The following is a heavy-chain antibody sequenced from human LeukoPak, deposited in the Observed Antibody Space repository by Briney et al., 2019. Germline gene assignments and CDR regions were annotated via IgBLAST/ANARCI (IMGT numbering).Heavy chain of an antibody. CDR2: INAGNGNT. D-gene: IGHD3-22*01. CDR1: GYTFTSYS. Sequence: ASVKVSCKASGYTFTSYSIHWVRQAPGQRLEWMGWINAGNGNTKYSQKFQGRVTITRDTSASTAYMELSSLRSEDTAVYYCARDLRYYYDSSGYEAGDYWGQGTLVTVSS. CDR3: ARDLRYYYDSSGYEAGDY. V-gene: IGHV1-3*01. J-gene: IGHJ4*02.